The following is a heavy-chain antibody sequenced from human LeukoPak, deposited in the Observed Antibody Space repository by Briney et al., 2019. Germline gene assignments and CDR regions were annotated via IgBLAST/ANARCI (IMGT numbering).Heavy chain of an antibody. D-gene: IGHD6-19*01. J-gene: IGHJ4*02. CDR1: GFTFSSYW. CDR3: AKGSLEHWLVVDY. Sequence: PGGSLRLSCAASGFTFSSYWMSWVRQVPGEGLEWVSSLSDSGGSTYYADSVKSRFTISRDNSKNTLFLQMNSLRAEDTAVYYCAKGSLEHWLVVDYWGQGTLVTVSS. CDR2: LSDSGGST. V-gene: IGHV3-23*01.